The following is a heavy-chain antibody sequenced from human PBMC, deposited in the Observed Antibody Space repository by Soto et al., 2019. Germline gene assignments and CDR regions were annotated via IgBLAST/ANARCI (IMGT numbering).Heavy chain of an antibody. CDR3: ARVHGYNFPPSVDY. CDR1: GGSISSSSYY. Sequence: SETLSLTCTVAGGSISSSSYYWGWIRQPPGKGLEWIGSIYYSGSPYYTPSLQSRVTISVDTSKSQFSLPLSSVDGAHTHVYYCARVHGYNFPPSVDYWGQGTVVTVSS. V-gene: IGHV4-39*01. D-gene: IGHD5-18*01. J-gene: IGHJ4*02. CDR2: IYYSGSP.